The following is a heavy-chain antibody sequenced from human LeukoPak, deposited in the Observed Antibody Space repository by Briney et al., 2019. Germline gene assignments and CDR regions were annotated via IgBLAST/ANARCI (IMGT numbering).Heavy chain of an antibody. CDR1: GGTFSSYA. J-gene: IGHJ5*02. CDR2: ISAYNGNT. CDR3: ARDRSSWNENWFDP. D-gene: IGHD6-13*01. Sequence: ASVKVSCKASGGTFSSYAISWVRQAPGQGLEWMGWISAYNGNTNYAQKLQGRVTMTTDTSTSTAYMELRSLRSDDTAVYYCARDRSSWNENWFDPWGQGTLVTVSS. V-gene: IGHV1-18*01.